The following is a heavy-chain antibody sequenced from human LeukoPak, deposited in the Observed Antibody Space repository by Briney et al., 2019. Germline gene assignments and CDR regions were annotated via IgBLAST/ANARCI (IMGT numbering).Heavy chain of an antibody. V-gene: IGHV4-31*02. J-gene: IGHJ4*02. Sequence: YYNPSLNSRVTISVDTSKNQFSLKLSSVTAADTAVYYCAREAMYYYDSSGYYERQYYFDYWGQGTLVTVSS. D-gene: IGHD3-22*01. CDR3: AREAMYYYDSSGYYERQYYFDY.